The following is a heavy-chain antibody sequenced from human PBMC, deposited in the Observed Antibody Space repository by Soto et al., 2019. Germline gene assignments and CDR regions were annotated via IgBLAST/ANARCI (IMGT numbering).Heavy chain of an antibody. CDR1: GFTFSSHA. J-gene: IGHJ4*02. CDR2: ISSDGSNK. V-gene: IGHV3-30-3*01. D-gene: IGHD1-26*01. CDR3: ARDDEGGSDCDLGY. Sequence: QVQLVESGGGVVQPGRSLRLSCAVSGFTFSSHAMHWVRQAPGNGLEWVTLISSDGSNKYYADSVKGRFTTSRDNSKNTMYLQMNRLRVEDTAVYYCARDDEGGSDCDLGYWGQGALVTVSS.